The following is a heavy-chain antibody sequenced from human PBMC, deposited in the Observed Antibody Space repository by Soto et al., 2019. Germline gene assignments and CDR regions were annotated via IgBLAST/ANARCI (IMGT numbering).Heavy chain of an antibody. CDR1: GGSISSGGYY. CDR3: ARAPYCSSTSCARSAFDY. Sequence: SETLSLTCTVSGGSISSGGYYWSWIRQHPGKGLEWIGYIYYSGSAYYNPSLKSRVTISVDTSKNQFSLKLSSVTAADTAVYYCARAPYCSSTSCARSAFDYWGQGTLVTVSS. V-gene: IGHV4-31*03. CDR2: IYYSGSA. D-gene: IGHD2-2*01. J-gene: IGHJ4*02.